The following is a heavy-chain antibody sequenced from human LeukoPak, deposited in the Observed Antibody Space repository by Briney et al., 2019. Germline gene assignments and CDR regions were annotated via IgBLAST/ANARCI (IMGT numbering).Heavy chain of an antibody. Sequence: PETLSLTCTVSGYSLSSGYYWGWIRPPPGKGLEWIGILYHSGSSYYNPSLKSRATISVDTSKNHFSLKLRSVTAADTAVYYCARAETYSSDWYDPFFDYWGQGTLVTVSS. D-gene: IGHD6-19*01. CDR2: LYHSGSS. CDR1: GYSLSSGYY. CDR3: ARAETYSSDWYDPFFDY. V-gene: IGHV4-38-2*02. J-gene: IGHJ4*02.